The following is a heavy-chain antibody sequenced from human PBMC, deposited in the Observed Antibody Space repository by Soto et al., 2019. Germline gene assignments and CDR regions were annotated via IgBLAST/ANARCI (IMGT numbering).Heavy chain of an antibody. J-gene: IGHJ4*02. D-gene: IGHD1-7*01. CDR2: IYMHGGT. CDR3: ARAEVNYDPFDF. V-gene: IGHV3-66*01. Sequence: EVQLMESGGAVVQPGESLRLSCAAHGLDVTDNYMAWVRQAPGKGLEWVAIIYMHGGTYYADSVKGRFTVSRDRSTNTAYLQMNSLRGNDTAVYYCARAEVNYDPFDFWGLGTVVTVSS. CDR1: GLDVTDNY.